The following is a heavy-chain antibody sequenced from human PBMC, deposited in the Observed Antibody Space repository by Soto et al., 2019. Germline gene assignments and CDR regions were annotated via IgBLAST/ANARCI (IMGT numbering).Heavy chain of an antibody. CDR1: GYTFTSYG. CDR2: ISAYNGNT. CDR3: ARGAFRYYDFCRGPNGFNP. Sequence: QVQLVQSGAEVKKPGASVKVSCKASGYTFTSYGISWVRQAPGQGLERMGWISAYNGNTNYAQKLQGRVTMTTDTSTSTAYMELRSRRSDDTAVYYCARGAFRYYDFCRGPNGFNPWGQASLVTASS. J-gene: IGHJ5*02. V-gene: IGHV1-18*01. D-gene: IGHD3-3*01.